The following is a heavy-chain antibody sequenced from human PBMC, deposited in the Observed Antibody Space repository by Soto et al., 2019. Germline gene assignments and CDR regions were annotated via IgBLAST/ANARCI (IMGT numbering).Heavy chain of an antibody. V-gene: IGHV3-23*01. Sequence: AGGSLRLSCVASGFSLSSHAVSWVRQTPEKGLEWVSSISDSGATSSYADFVKGRFTVSRDNSRNTLYLQMDSLRADDTAVYYCGKERRGRGWFVCNYWGQGIVVTVSS. D-gene: IGHD6-19*01. CDR2: ISDSGATS. CDR3: GKERRGRGWFVCNY. J-gene: IGHJ4*02. CDR1: GFSLSSHA.